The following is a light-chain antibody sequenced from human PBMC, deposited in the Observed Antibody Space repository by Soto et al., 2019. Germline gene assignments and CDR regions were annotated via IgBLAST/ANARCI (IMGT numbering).Light chain of an antibody. Sequence: QSALTQPPSASGSPGQSVTISCTGTSXDVGGYNYVSWYQQHPGKAPKLMIYEVSKRPSGVPDRFSGSKSGNTASLTVSGLQAEDEADYYCSSYAGGNILGFFGTGTKSPS. CDR1: SXDVGGYNY. J-gene: IGLJ1*01. CDR3: SSYAGGNILGF. V-gene: IGLV2-8*01. CDR2: EVS.